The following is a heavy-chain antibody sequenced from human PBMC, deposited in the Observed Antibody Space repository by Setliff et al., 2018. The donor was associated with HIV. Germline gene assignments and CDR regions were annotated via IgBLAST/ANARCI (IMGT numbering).Heavy chain of an antibody. V-gene: IGHV3-23*01. Sequence: GGSLRLSCTASGFTFRKYAMSWVRRPPGKGLEWVSSIVGGAGYTYYADSVKGRFTISRDNSKNTLYLQMNSLRAEDTAVYYCAKDKGYCSGGSCYSYYYYMDVWGKGTTVTVSS. J-gene: IGHJ6*03. D-gene: IGHD2-15*01. CDR1: GFTFRKYA. CDR2: IVGGAGYT. CDR3: AKDKGYCSGGSCYSYYYYMDV.